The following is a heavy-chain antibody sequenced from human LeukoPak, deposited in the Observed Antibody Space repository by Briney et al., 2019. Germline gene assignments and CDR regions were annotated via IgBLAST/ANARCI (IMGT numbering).Heavy chain of an antibody. CDR3: ARVTRGYSYGVDY. V-gene: IGHV3-48*03. J-gene: IGHJ4*02. Sequence: QTGGSLRLSCAASGFTFSSYEMNWVRQAPGKGLEWVSYISSSASTIYYADSVKGRFTISRDNAKNSLYLQMNSLRAEDTAVYYCARVTRGYSYGVDYWGQGTLVTVSS. D-gene: IGHD5-18*01. CDR2: ISSSASTI. CDR1: GFTFSSYE.